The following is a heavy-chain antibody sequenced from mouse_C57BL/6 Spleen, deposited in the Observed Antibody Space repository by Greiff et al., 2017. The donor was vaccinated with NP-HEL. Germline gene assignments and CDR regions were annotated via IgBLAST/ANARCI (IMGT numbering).Heavy chain of an antibody. Sequence: QVQLQQPGAELVKPGASVKVSCKASGYTFTSYWMHWVTQRPGQGLEWIGRIHPSDSDTNYHQKFKGKATLTVDKSSSTAYMQLSSLTSEDSAVYYCAIPYGSSDGWDYGGQGTTLTVSS. J-gene: IGHJ2*01. CDR2: IHPSDSDT. CDR1: GYTFTSYW. D-gene: IGHD1-1*01. V-gene: IGHV1-74*01. CDR3: AIPYGSSDGWDY.